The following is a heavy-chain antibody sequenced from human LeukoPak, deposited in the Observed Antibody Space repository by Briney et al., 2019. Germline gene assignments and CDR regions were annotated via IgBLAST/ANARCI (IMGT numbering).Heavy chain of an antibody. CDR3: AREAYYDSGSRPSYYFDY. Sequence: PGGSLRLSCAASGFTFSSYSMNWVRQAPGKGLEWVSYISSSSSTIYYADSVKGRFTISRDTSKNTVFLQMNSLNTDDTAVYICAREAYYDSGSRPSYYFDYWGQGSRVTVSS. CDR1: GFTFSSYS. D-gene: IGHD3-10*01. CDR2: ISSSSSTI. V-gene: IGHV3-48*04. J-gene: IGHJ4*02.